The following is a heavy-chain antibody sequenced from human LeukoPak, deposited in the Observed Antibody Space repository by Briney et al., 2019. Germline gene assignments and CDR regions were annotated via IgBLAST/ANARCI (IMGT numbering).Heavy chain of an antibody. CDR3: VRPGQGNWWVYFNY. V-gene: IGHV4-61*08. J-gene: IGHJ4*02. Sequence: SETLSLTCTVSGGSISSGGYYWTWLRQPPGKGLEWIGYIHTSWSTNYNPSLKSRVTMSVHTSKNQFSLRLSSVTAADTAVYYCVRPGQGNWWVYFNYWGQGTVVTVSS. CDR1: GGSISSGGYY. CDR2: IHTSWST. D-gene: IGHD2-15*01.